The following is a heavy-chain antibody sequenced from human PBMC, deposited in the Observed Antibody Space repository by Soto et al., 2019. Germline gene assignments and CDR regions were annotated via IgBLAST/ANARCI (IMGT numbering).Heavy chain of an antibody. J-gene: IGHJ4*02. D-gene: IGHD4-17*01. CDR2: VYSSGST. CDR3: ARGDYADYPGDFDY. CDR1: GGSISGFY. V-gene: IGHV4-59*01. Sequence: SETLSLTCTVSGGSISGFYWSWIRQPPGKGLEWIGYVYSSGSTNYNPSLKSRVTITVDTSKNQFSLKLGSVTAADTAVYYCARGDYADYPGDFDYWGQGTLVTVSS.